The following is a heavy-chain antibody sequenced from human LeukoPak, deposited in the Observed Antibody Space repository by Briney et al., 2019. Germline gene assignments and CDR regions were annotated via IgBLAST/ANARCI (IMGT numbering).Heavy chain of an antibody. CDR2: IYYSGRT. Sequence: SETLSLTCTVSGGSISSYYWSWIRQPPGKGLEWIGYIYYSGRTNYNPSLKSRVTISVDTSKNQFSLKLSSVTAADTAVYYCAREAPLGSFLDYWGQGTLVTVSS. CDR1: GGSISSYY. V-gene: IGHV4-59*01. J-gene: IGHJ4*02. CDR3: AREAPLGSFLDY. D-gene: IGHD6-19*01.